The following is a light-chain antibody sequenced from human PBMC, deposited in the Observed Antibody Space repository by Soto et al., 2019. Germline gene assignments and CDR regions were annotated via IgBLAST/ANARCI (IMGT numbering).Light chain of an antibody. V-gene: IGKV3-15*01. Sequence: EIVMTQSPATLSVSPGERATLSCRASQSVSSNLAWYQQKPGQAPRLLIYGASTRATGIPARFSGSGSGTEFTLTISSLQSEDFAVYSCQQYNNWPPSWTFGKGTKVDIK. J-gene: IGKJ1*01. CDR3: QQYNNWPPSWT. CDR2: GAS. CDR1: QSVSSN.